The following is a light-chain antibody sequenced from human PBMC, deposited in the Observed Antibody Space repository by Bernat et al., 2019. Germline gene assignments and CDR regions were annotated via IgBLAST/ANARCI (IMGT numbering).Light chain of an antibody. Sequence: QSAITQPRSVSGSPGQSVTILCTGTNSDVGDYNPVSWYQQHPDKAPKLIIYDVSQRPSVVPDRFSASKSGNTASLTISGLQAADEAEYYCCSKAFMYTFVFGSGTKVTVL. CDR2: DVS. CDR3: CSKAFMYTFV. CDR1: NSDVGDYNP. J-gene: IGLJ1*01. V-gene: IGLV2-11*01.